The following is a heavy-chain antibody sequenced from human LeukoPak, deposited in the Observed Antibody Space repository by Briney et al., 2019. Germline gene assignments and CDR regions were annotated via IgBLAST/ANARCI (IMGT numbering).Heavy chain of an antibody. CDR3: ARDSDSSSRYMDYFDY. CDR2: ISSTGRHI. V-gene: IGHV3-21*01. CDR1: GFTFTTYA. J-gene: IGHJ4*02. Sequence: EGSLRLSCAASGFTFTTYAMNWVRQAPGKGLEWVSSISSTGRHINYADSMKGRFTISRDNAKNSLYLQMNNLRAEDTAVYYCARDSDSSSRYMDYFDYWGQGALVTVSS. D-gene: IGHD3-22*01.